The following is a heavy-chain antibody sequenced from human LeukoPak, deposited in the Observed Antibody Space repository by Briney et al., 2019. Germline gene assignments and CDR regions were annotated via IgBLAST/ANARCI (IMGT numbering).Heavy chain of an antibody. CDR1: GFTFSSYS. V-gene: IGHV3-48*04. J-gene: IGHJ6*02. CDR3: ARSHWFGELLMDYYGMDV. Sequence: PGGSLRLSCAASGFTFSSYSMNWVRQAPGKGLEWVSYISSSSSTIYYADSVKGRFTISRDNAKNSLYLQMNSLRAEDTAVYYCARSHWFGELLMDYYGMDVWGQGTTVTVPS. D-gene: IGHD3-10*01. CDR2: ISSSSSTI.